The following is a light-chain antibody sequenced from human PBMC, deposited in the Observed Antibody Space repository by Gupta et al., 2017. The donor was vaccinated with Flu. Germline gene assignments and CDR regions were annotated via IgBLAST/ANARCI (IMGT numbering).Light chain of an antibody. V-gene: IGKV1-17*01. CDR2: AAS. Sequence: PSSLSASVGDRVTITCRASQGIGNDLGWYQQKPGKAPKRLIYAASSLQSGVPSRFSGSGSETKFTLTISSLHPEDFATYYCLQSNINPPSFGQGTKLEIK. CDR3: LQSNINPPS. CDR1: QGIGND. J-gene: IGKJ2*03.